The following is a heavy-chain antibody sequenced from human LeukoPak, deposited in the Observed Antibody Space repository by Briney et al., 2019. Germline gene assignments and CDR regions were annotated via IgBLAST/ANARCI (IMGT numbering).Heavy chain of an antibody. V-gene: IGHV4-30-2*01. CDR1: GFTFSSYA. CDR2: IYHSGST. D-gene: IGHD6-13*01. CDR3: AGSIAAAGTAGEDWFDP. J-gene: IGHJ5*02. Sequence: LRLSCAASGFTFSSYAMSWVRQPPGKGLEWIGYIYHSGSTYYNPSLKSRVTISVDRSKNQFSLKLSSVTAADTAVYYCAGSIAAAGTAGEDWFDPWGQGTLVTVSS.